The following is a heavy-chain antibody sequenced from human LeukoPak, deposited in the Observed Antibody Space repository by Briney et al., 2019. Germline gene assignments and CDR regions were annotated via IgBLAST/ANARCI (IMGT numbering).Heavy chain of an antibody. Sequence: SETLSLTCTVSGGSISSYYWSWIRQPPGKGLEWIGYIYYSGSTNYNPSLKSRVTISVDTSKNQFSLKLSPVTAADTAVYYCAMGVDWGPFDYWGQGTLVTVSS. V-gene: IGHV4-59*01. D-gene: IGHD3/OR15-3a*01. CDR2: IYYSGST. CDR3: AMGVDWGPFDY. CDR1: GGSISSYY. J-gene: IGHJ4*02.